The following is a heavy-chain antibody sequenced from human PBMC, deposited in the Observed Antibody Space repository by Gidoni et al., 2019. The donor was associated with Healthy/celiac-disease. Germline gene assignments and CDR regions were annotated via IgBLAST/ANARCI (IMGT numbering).Heavy chain of an antibody. J-gene: IGHJ4*02. CDR3: ARVYRGSYWD. CDR1: GYTFTSYG. Sequence: QVQLVQSGAEVKKPGAAVKVSCKASGYTFTSYGISWVRQAPGQGLEWMGWISASNGNPNYAPTLQGRVTMPTDTSTSTAYMELRSLRSDDTAVYYCARVYRGSYWDWGQGTLVTVSS. CDR2: ISASNGNP. V-gene: IGHV1-18*01. D-gene: IGHD1-26*01.